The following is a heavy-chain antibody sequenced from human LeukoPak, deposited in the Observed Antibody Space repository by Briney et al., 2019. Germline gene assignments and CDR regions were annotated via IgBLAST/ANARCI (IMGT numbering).Heavy chain of an antibody. CDR2: LKQDGSDK. CDR3: ARETRGTVGSY. Sequence: GGSLRLSCAASVSTLNTYWMTWFRQTPEKGLEWVASLKQDGSDKYYVDSVKGRFTISRDNAENSLYLQMNSLRAEDTAVYYCARETRGTVGSYWGRGTLVTVSS. J-gene: IGHJ4*02. CDR1: VSTLNTYW. V-gene: IGHV3-7*05. D-gene: IGHD4-23*01.